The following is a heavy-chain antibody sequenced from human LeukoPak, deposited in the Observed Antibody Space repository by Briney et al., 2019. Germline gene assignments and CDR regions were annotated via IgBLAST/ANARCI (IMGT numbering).Heavy chain of an antibody. J-gene: IGHJ6*03. CDR3: ARAGYGPENYYYYYYMDV. Sequence: SETLSLTCTVSGGSISSSSYYWGWIRQPAGKGLEWIGRIYTSGSTNYNPSLKSRVTMSVDTSKNQFSLKLSSVTAADTAVYYCARAGYGPENYYYYYYMDVWGKGTTVTVSS. CDR2: IYTSGST. CDR1: GGSISSSSYY. D-gene: IGHD3-10*01. V-gene: IGHV4-61*02.